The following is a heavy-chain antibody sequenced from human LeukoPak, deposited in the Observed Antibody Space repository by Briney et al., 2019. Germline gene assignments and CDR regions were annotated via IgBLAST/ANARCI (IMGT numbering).Heavy chain of an antibody. CDR2: ISGSGGST. J-gene: IGHJ5*02. CDR1: GFTFSSYA. CDR3: AKDNTVRGVGVWFDP. Sequence: GGSLRLSCAASGFTFSSYAMSWVRQAPGKGLEWVSAISGSGGSTYYADSVKGRLTISRDNSKNTLYLQMNSLRAEDTAVYYCAKDNTVRGVGVWFDPWGQGTLVTVSS. D-gene: IGHD3-10*01. V-gene: IGHV3-23*01.